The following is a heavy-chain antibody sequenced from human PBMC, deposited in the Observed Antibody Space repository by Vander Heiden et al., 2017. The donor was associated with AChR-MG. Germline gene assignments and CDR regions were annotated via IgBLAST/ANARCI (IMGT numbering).Heavy chain of an antibody. CDR1: GYTFTSYY. J-gene: IGHJ6*02. D-gene: IGHD3-22*01. CDR2: INPSGGST. CDR3: ARARNYYYDSSGHGMDV. Sequence: QVQLVQSGAEVKKPGSSVKVSCKASGYTFTSYYRHWVRQAPGQGLEWMGIINPSGGSTSYAQKFQGRVTMTRDTSTSTVYMELSSLRSEDTAVYYCARARNYYYDSSGHGMDVWGQGTTVTVSS. V-gene: IGHV1-46*01.